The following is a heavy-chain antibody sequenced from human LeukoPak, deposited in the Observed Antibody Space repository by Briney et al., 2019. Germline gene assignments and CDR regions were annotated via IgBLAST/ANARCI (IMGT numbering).Heavy chain of an antibody. V-gene: IGHV3-74*01. CDR2: INIDGSTS. CDR1: GFTFSSYW. Sequence: GGSLRLSCAASGFTFSSYWMHWVRHAPGKGLVWVSRINIDGSTSNHADSVKGRFTISRDNAKNAVYLQMSSLRVEDTAVYYCARASALATPPFAYWGQGTLVTVSS. D-gene: IGHD5-12*01. CDR3: ARASALATPPFAY. J-gene: IGHJ4*02.